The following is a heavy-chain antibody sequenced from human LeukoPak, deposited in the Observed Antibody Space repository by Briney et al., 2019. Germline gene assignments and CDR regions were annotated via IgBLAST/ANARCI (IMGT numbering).Heavy chain of an antibody. CDR1: GFTFSSYA. CDR3: AKGIAAAGPDLSPHRASYYYMDV. D-gene: IGHD6-13*01. V-gene: IGHV3-23*01. Sequence: QSGGSLRLSRAASGFTFSSYAMSWVRQAPGKGLEWVSAISGSGGSTYYADSVKGRFTISRDNSKNTLYLQMNSLRAEDTAVYYCAKGIAAAGPDLSPHRASYYYMDVWGKGTTVTVSS. CDR2: ISGSGGST. J-gene: IGHJ6*03.